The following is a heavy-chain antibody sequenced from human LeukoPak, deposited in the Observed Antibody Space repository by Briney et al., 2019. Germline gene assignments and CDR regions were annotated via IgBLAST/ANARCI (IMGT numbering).Heavy chain of an antibody. V-gene: IGHV3-21*01. D-gene: IGHD2-2*01. Sequence: GGSLRLSCAASEFTFSSHSMNWVRQAPGKGLEWVSSISRSGGSIYYADSLKGRFTISRDNAKNSLYLQMNSLRAEDTAVYFCARSLRVSAALDVFDIWGQGTMVTVSS. CDR1: EFTFSSHS. J-gene: IGHJ3*02. CDR3: ARSLRVSAALDVFDI. CDR2: ISRSGGSI.